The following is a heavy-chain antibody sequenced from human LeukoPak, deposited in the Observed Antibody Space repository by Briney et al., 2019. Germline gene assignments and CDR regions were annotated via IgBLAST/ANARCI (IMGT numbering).Heavy chain of an antibody. CDR1: GFTFTTYW. Sequence: PGGSLRLSCAASGFTFTTYWLGWVRQPPGKGLEWVANIKQDGTEKYYVDSVKGRFTISRDNAKNSLYLQMNSLRAEDTAVYYCARDGGSSGWYQGDYWGQGTLVTVSS. V-gene: IGHV3-7*01. CDR2: IKQDGTEK. J-gene: IGHJ4*02. CDR3: ARDGGSSGWYQGDY. D-gene: IGHD6-19*01.